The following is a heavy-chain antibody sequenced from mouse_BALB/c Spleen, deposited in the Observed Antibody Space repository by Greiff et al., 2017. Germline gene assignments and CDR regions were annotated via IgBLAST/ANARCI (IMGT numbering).Heavy chain of an antibody. V-gene: IGHV1S81*02. CDR2: INPSNGGT. Sequence: QVQLKQSGAELVKPGASVKLSCKASGYTFTSYYMYWVKQRPGQGLEWIGEINPSNGGTNFNEKFKSKATLTVDKSSSTAYMQLSSLTSEDSAVYYCTRSESGYDAMDYWGQGTSVTVSS. CDR3: TRSESGYDAMDY. J-gene: IGHJ4*01. CDR1: GYTFTSYY.